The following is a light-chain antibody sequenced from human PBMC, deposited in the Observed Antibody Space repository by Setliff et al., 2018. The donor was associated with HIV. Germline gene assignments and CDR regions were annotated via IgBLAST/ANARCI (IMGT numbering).Light chain of an antibody. CDR2: GNS. CDR1: SSNIGAGYD. Sequence: QSVLTQPPSVSGAPGQRVTISCTGSSSNIGAGYDVHWYQQLPGTAPKLLIYGNSNRPSGVPDRFSGSKSGTSASLAITGLQTEDEADYYCSSYTNSNTLIFGGGTKVTVL. J-gene: IGLJ2*01. CDR3: SSYTNSNTLI. V-gene: IGLV1-40*01.